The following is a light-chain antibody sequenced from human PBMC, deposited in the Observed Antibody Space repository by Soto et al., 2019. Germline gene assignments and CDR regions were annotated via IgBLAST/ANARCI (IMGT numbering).Light chain of an antibody. V-gene: IGLV2-14*01. CDR2: DVT. CDR1: SSDVGGYIY. CDR3: SSYTTSSSYV. Sequence: QSALTQPASVSGSPGQSITICCSGTSSDVGGYIYVSWYQQHPGKAPKLMIYDVTSRPSGVSYRFSGSKSGNTASLTISGLQAEDEADYYCSSYTTSSSYVFGTGTKLTVL. J-gene: IGLJ1*01.